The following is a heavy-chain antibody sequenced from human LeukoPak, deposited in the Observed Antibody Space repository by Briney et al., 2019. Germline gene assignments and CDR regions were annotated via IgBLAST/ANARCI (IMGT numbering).Heavy chain of an antibody. Sequence: PGGSLRLSCAASGFSSDDYAMHWVRQAPGKGLEWVSLISGDGITYYADSAKGRFTISRDNSKNSLYLQMNSLRREDTALYYCVKELTAATIPTFFDYWGQGTLVTVST. V-gene: IGHV3-43*02. CDR1: GFSSDDYA. J-gene: IGHJ4*02. CDR3: VKELTAATIPTFFDY. D-gene: IGHD5-12*01. CDR2: ISGDGIT.